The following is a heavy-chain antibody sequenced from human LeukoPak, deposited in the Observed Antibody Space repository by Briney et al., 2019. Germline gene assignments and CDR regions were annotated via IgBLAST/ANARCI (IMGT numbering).Heavy chain of an antibody. CDR1: GYTFSNYY. J-gene: IGHJ3*01. CDR2: FNPNTGGA. Sequence: ASVKVSCKTSGYTFSNYYIHWLRQAPGQGLEWMGRFNPNTGGANYAQNFQGRVTMTRDTSTSTAYMDLSRLTSDDTAIYYCAIPYSNNAFDVWGQGTVVTVSS. V-gene: IGHV1-2*06. CDR3: AIPYSNNAFDV. D-gene: IGHD2-15*01.